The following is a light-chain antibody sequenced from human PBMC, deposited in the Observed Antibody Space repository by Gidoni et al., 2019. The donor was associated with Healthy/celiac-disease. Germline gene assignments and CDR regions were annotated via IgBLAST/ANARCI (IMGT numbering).Light chain of an antibody. J-gene: IGKJ1*01. Sequence: EIVFTQSPATLSLSLGERATLSCRASQSVSSYLAWYQQKPGQAPRLLIYYASNRATGIPARFSGRGSGTDFTLNNSSLEPEDLAVYYCQQRSNWSWTFGQGTKVEIK. CDR3: QQRSNWSWT. V-gene: IGKV3-11*01. CDR1: QSVSSY. CDR2: YAS.